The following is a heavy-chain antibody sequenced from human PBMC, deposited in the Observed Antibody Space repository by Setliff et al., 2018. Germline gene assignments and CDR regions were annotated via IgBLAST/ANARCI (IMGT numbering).Heavy chain of an antibody. J-gene: IGHJ4*02. CDR2: INPNSGGT. Sequence: ASVKVSCKASGDTFSTYTLSWMRQAPGQGLEWVGWINPNSGGTVYAQKFQFGVTMTADKAITTAYMELTRLTSDDTAMYYCARDLLGSQGRTFDLWGQGTLVTVSS. CDR1: GDTFSTYT. CDR3: ARDLLGSQGRTFDL. V-gene: IGHV1-2*02. D-gene: IGHD1-26*01.